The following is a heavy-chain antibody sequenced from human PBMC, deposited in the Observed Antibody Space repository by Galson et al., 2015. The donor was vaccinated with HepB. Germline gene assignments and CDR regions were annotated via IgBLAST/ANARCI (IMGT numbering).Heavy chain of an antibody. D-gene: IGHD2-2*01. CDR3: YLGYCSSTSCYWFGPNDAFDI. CDR2: ISNDGSNK. CDR1: GFTFSSYG. V-gene: IGHV3-30*03. J-gene: IGHJ3*02. Sequence: SLRLSCAASGFTFSSYGMHWVRQAPGKGLEWVAVISNDGSNKYYADSVKGRFTISRDNSKNTLYLQMNSLRAEDTAVYYCYLGYCSSTSCYWFGPNDAFDIWGQGTMVTVSS.